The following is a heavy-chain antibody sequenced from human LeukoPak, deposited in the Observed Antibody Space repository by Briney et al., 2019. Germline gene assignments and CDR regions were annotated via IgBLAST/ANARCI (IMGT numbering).Heavy chain of an antibody. CDR1: GGSLSGHY. CDR3: ARLLDNDISGDPDTFDV. Sequence: PSETLSLTCTVSGGSLSGHYWSWIRQPPGKRLEWIGDVSYTGRTKYNHSLQSRVTISIDTSKSQFSLKLTSVTSADTAVYSCARLLDNDISGDPDTFDVWGQGTTVIVSS. D-gene: IGHD3-22*01. V-gene: IGHV4-59*11. CDR2: VSYTGRT. J-gene: IGHJ3*01.